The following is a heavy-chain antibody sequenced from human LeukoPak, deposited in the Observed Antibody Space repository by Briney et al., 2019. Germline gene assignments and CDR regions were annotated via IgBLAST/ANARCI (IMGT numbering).Heavy chain of an antibody. CDR2: IYSSGST. CDR3: ARRMGRRFGERYYYYHYMDV. V-gene: IGHV4-61*02. D-gene: IGHD3-10*01. CDR1: GGSISSGSYY. J-gene: IGHJ6*03. Sequence: PSQTLSLTCTVSGGSISSGSYYWSWIRQPAGKGLEWIGRIYSSGSTNYNPSLKSRVTISVDTSKNQFSLKLSSVTAADTAVYYCARRMGRRFGERYYYYHYMDVWGKGTTVTISS.